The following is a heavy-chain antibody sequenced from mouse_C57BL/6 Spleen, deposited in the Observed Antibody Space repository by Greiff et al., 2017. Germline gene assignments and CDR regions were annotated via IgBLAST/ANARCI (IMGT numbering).Heavy chain of an antibody. CDR1: GYSFTGYY. V-gene: IGHV1-42*01. CDR2: INPRTGGT. Sequence: EVQLQQSGPELVKPGASVKISCKASGYSFTGYYMNWVKQSPEKSLEWIGEINPRTGGTTYNQKFKAKATLTVDKSSSTAYMQLKSLTSEDSAVYYCARRGGTEGFDYWGQGTTRTVSS. D-gene: IGHD3-3*01. CDR3: ARRGGTEGFDY. J-gene: IGHJ2*01.